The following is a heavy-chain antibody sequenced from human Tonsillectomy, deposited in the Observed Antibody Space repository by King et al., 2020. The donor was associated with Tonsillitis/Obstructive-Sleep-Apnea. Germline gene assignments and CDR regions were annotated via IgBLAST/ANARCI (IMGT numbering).Heavy chain of an antibody. D-gene: IGHD1-26*01. CDR2: TRNKANSYTT. Sequence: VQLVESGGGLVQPGGSLRLSCAASGFTLSDHYMDWVRQAPGKGLEWVGRTRNKANSYTTEYAASVKGRFTISRDDSKNSLYLQMNSLKTEDAAVYYCARGVGKEGPWRQGTLVTVSS. CDR3: ARGVGKEGP. CDR1: GFTLSDHY. V-gene: IGHV3-72*01. J-gene: IGHJ5*02.